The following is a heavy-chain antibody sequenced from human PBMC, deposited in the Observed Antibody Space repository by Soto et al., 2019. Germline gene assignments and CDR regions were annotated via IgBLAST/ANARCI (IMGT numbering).Heavy chain of an antibody. J-gene: IGHJ6*02. CDR2: IIPIFGPA. V-gene: IGHV1-69*13. Sequence: SVKVSCKSSGGTFSSHSINWVRQATGQGLEWMGGIIPIFGPANFAKKFQGRVTITADESTTTAYMELSTLTSEDTAVYYCATGSFTSTGGRIGYHYNAMDVWGQGTTVTVSS. D-gene: IGHD1-1*01. CDR1: GGTFSSHS. CDR3: ATGSFTSTGGRIGYHYNAMDV.